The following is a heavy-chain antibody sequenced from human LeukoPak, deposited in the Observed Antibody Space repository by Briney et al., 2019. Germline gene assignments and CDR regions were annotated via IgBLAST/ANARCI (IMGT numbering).Heavy chain of an antibody. CDR2: ISAYNGNT. Sequence: ASVKVSCKASGYTFTSYGISWVRQAPGQGLEWMGWISAYNGNTNYAQKLQGRVTMTTDESTSTAYMELSSLRSEDTAVYYCARFRYSYASPMAGYDAFDIWGQGTMVTVSS. D-gene: IGHD5-18*01. J-gene: IGHJ3*02. CDR3: ARFRYSYASPMAGYDAFDI. V-gene: IGHV1-18*01. CDR1: GYTFTSYG.